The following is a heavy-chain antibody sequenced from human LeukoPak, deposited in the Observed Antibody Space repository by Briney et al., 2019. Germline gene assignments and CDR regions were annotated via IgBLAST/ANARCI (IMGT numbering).Heavy chain of an antibody. V-gene: IGHV3-23*01. CDR1: GITFSNHA. CDR3: AKRREGATDF. D-gene: IGHD1-26*01. J-gene: IGHJ4*02. CDR2: ISGSGVYT. Sequence: PGGSLRLSCAASGITFSNHAMSWVRQAPGKGLEWVSTISGSGVYTYDADSVKGRFTISRDNSKKTLYLQMDSLRADDTAVYYCAKRREGATDFWGQGTLVTVSS.